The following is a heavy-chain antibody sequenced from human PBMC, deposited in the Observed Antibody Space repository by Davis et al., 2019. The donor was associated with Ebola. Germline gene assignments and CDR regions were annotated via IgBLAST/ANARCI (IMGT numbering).Heavy chain of an antibody. CDR2: IHNSGSG. CDR1: GGSTSSYY. CDR3: ARGARGIAAAGAYFDY. Sequence: PSETLSLTCTVSGGSTSSYYWSWIRQPPGEGLEWIGYIHNSGSGDYNPSLKSRVTISGDTSKNQFSLKLSSVTAADTAVYYCARGARGIAAAGAYFDYWGQGTLVTVSS. J-gene: IGHJ4*02. D-gene: IGHD6-13*01. V-gene: IGHV4-59*01.